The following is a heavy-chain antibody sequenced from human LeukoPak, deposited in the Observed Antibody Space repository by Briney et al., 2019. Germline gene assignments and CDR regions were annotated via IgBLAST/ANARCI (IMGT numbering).Heavy chain of an antibody. CDR2: INHSGST. CDR3: ARHLSTVVTRDYYYYMDV. J-gene: IGHJ6*03. D-gene: IGHD4-23*01. CDR1: GGSFSGYY. V-gene: IGHV4-34*01. Sequence: SETLSLTCAVYGGSFSGYYWSWIRQPPGKGLEWIGEINHSGSTSYNPSLKSRVTISVDTSKNQFSLKLSSVTAADTAVYYCARHLSTVVTRDYYYYMDVWGKGTTVTISS.